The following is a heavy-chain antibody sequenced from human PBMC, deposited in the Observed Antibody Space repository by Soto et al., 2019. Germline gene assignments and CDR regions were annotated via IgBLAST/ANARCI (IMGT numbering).Heavy chain of an antibody. CDR3: ARSSLTYFEF. CDR2: ISGSGSTT. Sequence: QVHLEESGGGLVKPGGYLRLSCTASGFTFSDYYMSWIRQAPGKGLEWLAYISGSGSTTYYTDSVKGRFAISRDNARTSLYLQINSLRVEDSAVYYCARSSLTYFEFWGQGTLVTVSS. CDR1: GFTFSDYY. V-gene: IGHV3-11*01. J-gene: IGHJ4*02.